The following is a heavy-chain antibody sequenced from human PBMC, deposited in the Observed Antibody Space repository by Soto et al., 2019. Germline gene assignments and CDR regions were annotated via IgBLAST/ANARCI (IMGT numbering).Heavy chain of an antibody. CDR1: GGSISSYY. V-gene: IGHV4-59*08. D-gene: IGHD2-2*01. CDR3: ASTGGIVVVPAARGHYYYYYMDV. Sequence: AGTLSPTCTVSGGSISSYYWSWMRQPPGKGLARIGYIYYSGSTNYNPSLKSRVTISVDTSKNQFSLKLSSVTAADTAVYYCASTGGIVVVPAARGHYYYYYMDVWGKGTTVTVSS. CDR2: IYYSGST. J-gene: IGHJ6*03.